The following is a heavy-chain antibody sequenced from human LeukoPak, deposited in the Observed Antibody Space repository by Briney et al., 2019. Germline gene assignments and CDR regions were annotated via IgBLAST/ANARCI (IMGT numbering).Heavy chain of an antibody. D-gene: IGHD4-17*01. CDR2: VFTTGST. CDR3: ARALTTADFDY. J-gene: IGHJ4*02. V-gene: IGHV4-4*07. Sequence: PSDTLSLTCTVSGGSIGRYYWSWIRQPAGKGLEWIGRVFTTGSTTCNPSLKSRVTMSVDTSKNQFSLKLTSMAAADTAMYYCARALTTADFDYWGQGTLVTVSS. CDR1: GGSIGRYY.